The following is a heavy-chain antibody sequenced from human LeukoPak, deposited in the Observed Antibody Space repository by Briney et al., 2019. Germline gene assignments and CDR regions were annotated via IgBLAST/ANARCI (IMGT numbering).Heavy chain of an antibody. V-gene: IGHV3-30*04. CDR2: ISYDGSSK. CDR1: GFTFSSYA. Sequence: PGGSLRLSCAASGFTFSSYAMNWVRRAPGKGLEWVAVISYDGSSKYYADSVKGRFTISRDNSKNTVYLQMNSLSAEDTAIYYCADGAYRDSSGYLLYWGQGALVTVSS. CDR3: ADGAYRDSSGYLLY. J-gene: IGHJ4*02. D-gene: IGHD3-22*01.